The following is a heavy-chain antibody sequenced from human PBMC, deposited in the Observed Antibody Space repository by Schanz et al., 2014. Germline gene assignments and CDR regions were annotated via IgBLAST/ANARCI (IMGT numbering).Heavy chain of an antibody. CDR2: IYGNVKT. CDR1: RFAFSNCG. D-gene: IGHD5-18*01. Sequence: QAQLVESGGGVVQPGGSLRLSCAASRFAFSNCGMHWVRQAPGKGLEWVSFIYGNVKTHYADSVEGRFTTSRDISTNTVHLQMNGLRPDDTAVYYCARGVTWIQIPTLDYWGQGTLVTVSS. CDR3: ARGVTWIQIPTLDY. V-gene: IGHV3-NL1*01. J-gene: IGHJ4*02.